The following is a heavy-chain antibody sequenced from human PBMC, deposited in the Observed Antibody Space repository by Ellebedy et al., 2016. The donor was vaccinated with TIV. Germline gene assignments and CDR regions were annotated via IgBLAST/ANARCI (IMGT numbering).Heavy chain of an antibody. Sequence: AASVKVSCKASGYTFTDYYMHWVRQAPGQGLEWMGSINPNSGGTNFAQKFQGRVTMTRDTSISTAYMELSSLRSEDTAVYYCARVYGSGSYLYYYYGMDVWGQGTTVTVSS. J-gene: IGHJ6*02. D-gene: IGHD3-10*01. V-gene: IGHV1-2*02. CDR1: GYTFTDYY. CDR2: INPNSGGT. CDR3: ARVYGSGSYLYYYYGMDV.